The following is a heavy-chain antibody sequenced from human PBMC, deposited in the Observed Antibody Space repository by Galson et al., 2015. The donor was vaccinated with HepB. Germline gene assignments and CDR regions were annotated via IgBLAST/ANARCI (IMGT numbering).Heavy chain of an antibody. CDR2: IWYDGSNK. Sequence: SLRLSCAASGFTFSSYGMHWVRQAPGKGLEWVAVIWYDGSNKYYADSVKGRFTISRDNSKNTLCLQMNSLRAEDTAVYYCAKDRYGAGIGPFDYWGQGTLVTVSS. CDR3: AKDRYGAGIGPFDY. J-gene: IGHJ4*02. D-gene: IGHD4/OR15-4a*01. CDR1: GFTFSSYG. V-gene: IGHV3-33*06.